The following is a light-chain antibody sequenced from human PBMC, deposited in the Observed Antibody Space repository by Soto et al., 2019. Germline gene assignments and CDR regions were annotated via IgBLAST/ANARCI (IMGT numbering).Light chain of an antibody. CDR2: RAS. CDR1: QSINNW. CDR3: QHYNSYPPWT. J-gene: IGKJ1*01. V-gene: IGKV1-5*03. Sequence: DIQMTQSPSTLSASVGDRVTITCRASQSINNWLAWYQQEPGKDPKLLIYRASTLQSGVPSRFSGSGSGTEFTLTISSLQPDDFATYYCQHYNSYPPWTFGQGTKVEIK.